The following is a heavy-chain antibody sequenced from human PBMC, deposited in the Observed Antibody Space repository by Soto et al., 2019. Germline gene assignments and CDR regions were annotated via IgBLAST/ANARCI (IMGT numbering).Heavy chain of an antibody. CDR2: IYHSGST. CDR3: ARESIHYDSSGLGDYYYGMDV. D-gene: IGHD3-22*01. Sequence: QVQLQESGPGLVKPSGTLSLTCAVSGGSISSSNWWSWVRQPPGKGLEWIGEIYHSGSTNYNPSRKSRVTISVDKSKNQFSLKLSSVTAADTAVYYCARESIHYDSSGLGDYYYGMDVWGQGTTVTVSS. CDR1: GGSISSSNW. V-gene: IGHV4-4*02. J-gene: IGHJ6*02.